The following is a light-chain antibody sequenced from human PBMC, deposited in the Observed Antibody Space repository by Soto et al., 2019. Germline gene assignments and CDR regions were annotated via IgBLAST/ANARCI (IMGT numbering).Light chain of an antibody. CDR2: DAS. CDR1: QGVSSY. J-gene: IGKJ3*01. CDR3: QQRSNWPPLTT. V-gene: IGKV3-11*01. Sequence: EIVLTQSPATLSLSPGERATLSCRASQGVSSYLAWYQQKPGQAPRLLIYDASNRATGIPARFSGSGSGTDFTLTISSLEPEDFAVYYCQQRSNWPPLTTFGPGTKVDIK.